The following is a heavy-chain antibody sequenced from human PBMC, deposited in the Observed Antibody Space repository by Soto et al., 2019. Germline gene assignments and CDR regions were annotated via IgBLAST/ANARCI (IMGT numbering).Heavy chain of an antibody. V-gene: IGHV4-34*01. J-gene: IGHJ6*02. D-gene: IGHD3-10*01. CDR1: GGSFSCYY. CDR2: INHSGST. Sequence: SETLSLTCAVYGGSFSCYYWTWIRQPPGTGLEWIGEINHSGSTNYNPSLKSRVTISVDTSKNQFSLKLSSVTAADTAVYYCARSGSGSYSPYYYYYGMEVWGQGTTVTVSS. CDR3: ARSGSGSYSPYYYYYGMEV.